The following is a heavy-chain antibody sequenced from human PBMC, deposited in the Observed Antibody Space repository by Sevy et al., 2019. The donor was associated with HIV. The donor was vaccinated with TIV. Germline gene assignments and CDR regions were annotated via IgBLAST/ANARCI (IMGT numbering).Heavy chain of an antibody. CDR2: ISSNGGST. J-gene: IGHJ3*02. CDR1: GFTFSSYA. Sequence: GGSLRLSCAASGFTFSSYAMHWVRQAPGKGLEYVSAISSNGGSTYYATSVKGRFTISRDNSKNTLYLQMGSLRAEDMAVYYCARDPFSGSYGAFDIWGQGTMVTVSS. CDR3: ARDPFSGSYGAFDI. V-gene: IGHV3-64*01. D-gene: IGHD1-26*01.